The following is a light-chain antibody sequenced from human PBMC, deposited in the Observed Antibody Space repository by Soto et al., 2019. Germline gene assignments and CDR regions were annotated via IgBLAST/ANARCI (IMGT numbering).Light chain of an antibody. CDR1: SSDIGTYNY. J-gene: IGLJ2*01. CDR2: DVS. CDR3: SSYTSSSTSVV. V-gene: IGLV2-14*01. Sequence: QSALTQPASVSGSPGQSITISCTGTSSDIGTYNYVSWYQQHPGKAPKLMIYDVSNRPSGVSDRFSGSKSGNTASLTISGLQAGAEADYYSSSYTSSSTSVVFGGGTKLTVL.